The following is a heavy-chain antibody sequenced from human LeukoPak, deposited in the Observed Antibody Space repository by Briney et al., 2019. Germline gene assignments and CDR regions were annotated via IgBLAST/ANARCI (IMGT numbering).Heavy chain of an antibody. CDR3: VRDSLLWFGEIDY. CDR1: GFTFSRYS. Sequence: GGSLRLSCAASGFTFSRYSMNWVRQAPGKGLEWVSSISSSSGSIYYADSVKGRFTVSRDNAKNSLYLQINNLRDDDTAVYYCVRDSLLWFGEIDYWGQGTLVSVSS. V-gene: IGHV3-21*01. D-gene: IGHD3-10*01. CDR2: ISSSSGSI. J-gene: IGHJ4*02.